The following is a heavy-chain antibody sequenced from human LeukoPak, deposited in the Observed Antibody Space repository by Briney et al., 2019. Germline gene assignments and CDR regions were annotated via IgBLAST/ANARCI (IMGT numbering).Heavy chain of an antibody. CDR1: GGSISSSSYY. CDR3: ASVRGSYYYDSSGHWDYYYGMDV. CDR2: IYYSGCT. D-gene: IGHD3-22*01. Sequence: PSEALSLTCTVSGGSISSSSYYWGWIRQPPGKGLEWIGSIYYSGCTYYNPSLKSRVTISVDTSKNQFSLKLSSVTAADTAVYYCASVRGSYYYDSSGHWDYYYGMDVWGQGTTVTVSS. V-gene: IGHV4-39*07. J-gene: IGHJ6*02.